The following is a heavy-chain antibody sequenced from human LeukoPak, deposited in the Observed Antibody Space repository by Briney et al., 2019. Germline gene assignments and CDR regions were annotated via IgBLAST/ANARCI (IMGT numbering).Heavy chain of an antibody. D-gene: IGHD1-1*01. CDR3: ARDGKIGTHYYYYGMDV. J-gene: IGHJ6*02. CDR2: ISSSGSTI. CDR1: GFTFSDYY. V-gene: IGHV3-11*01. Sequence: GGSLRLSCAASGFTFSDYYMSWIRQAPGKGLEWVSYISSSGSTIYYADSVKGRFTISRDNAKNSLYLQMNSLRAEDTAVYYCARDGKIGTHYYYYGMDVWGQGTTVTVSS.